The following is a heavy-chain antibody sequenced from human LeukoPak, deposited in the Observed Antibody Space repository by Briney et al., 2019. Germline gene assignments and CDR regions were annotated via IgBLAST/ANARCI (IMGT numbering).Heavy chain of an antibody. Sequence: GGSLRLSCAASGFTFSNYGMHWVRQTPGKGLEWVALISSDGSKNIYADSVKGRFTISRDNSKNTVYLQMNSLRAEDTAVYYCVKGLVQATMSYSVDYWGQGALVTVSS. D-gene: IGHD1-1*01. CDR1: GFTFSNYG. CDR3: VKGLVQATMSYSVDY. V-gene: IGHV3-30*18. CDR2: ISSDGSKN. J-gene: IGHJ4*02.